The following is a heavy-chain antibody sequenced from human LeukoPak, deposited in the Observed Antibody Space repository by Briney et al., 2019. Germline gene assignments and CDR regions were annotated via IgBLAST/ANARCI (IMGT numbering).Heavy chain of an antibody. J-gene: IGHJ4*02. D-gene: IGHD3-16*02. Sequence: VASVKVSCKVSGYALTELSMHWARQAPGKGLEWMGGFDPEDGETIYAQKFQGRVTMTEDTSTDTAYMELSSLRSEDTAVYYCATDFYVWGSYRSAPHPHYWGQGTLVTVSS. CDR1: GYALTELS. CDR2: FDPEDGET. V-gene: IGHV1-24*01. CDR3: ATDFYVWGSYRSAPHPHY.